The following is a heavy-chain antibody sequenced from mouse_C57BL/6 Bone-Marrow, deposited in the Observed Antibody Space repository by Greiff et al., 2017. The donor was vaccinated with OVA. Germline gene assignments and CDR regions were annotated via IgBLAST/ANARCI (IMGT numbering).Heavy chain of an antibody. V-gene: IGHV1-82*01. CDR2: IYPGDGDT. J-gene: IGHJ2*01. Sequence: QVQLQQSGPELVKPGASVKISCKASGYAFSSSWMNWVKQRPGKGLEWIGRIYPGDGDTNYNGKFKGKATLTADKSSSTAYMQLSSLTSEDSAVYFCARSGLYDYDEYYFDYWCQGTTLTVSS. CDR1: GYAFSSSW. D-gene: IGHD2-4*01. CDR3: ARSGLYDYDEYYFDY.